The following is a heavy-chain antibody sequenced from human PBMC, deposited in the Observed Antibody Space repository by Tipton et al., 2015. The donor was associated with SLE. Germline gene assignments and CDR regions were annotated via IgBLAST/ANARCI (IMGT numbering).Heavy chain of an antibody. CDR1: DDTITSYY. CDR2: INYSGST. V-gene: IGHV4-34*01. J-gene: IGHJ3*02. CDR3: ARGVAYYYDSGAFDI. D-gene: IGHD3-22*01. Sequence: LRLSCSVTDDTITSYYWSWIRQPPGKGLEWIGEINYSGSTNYNPSLKSRVTISIGTSKNQLSLKLSSVTAADTAVYYCARGVAYYYDSGAFDIWGQGTMVTVSS.